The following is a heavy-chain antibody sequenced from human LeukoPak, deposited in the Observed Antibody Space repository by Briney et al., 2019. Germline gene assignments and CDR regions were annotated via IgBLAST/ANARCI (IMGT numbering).Heavy chain of an antibody. J-gene: IGHJ4*02. D-gene: IGHD1-14*01. Sequence: GGSLRLSCVGSGFTFSSYWMAWVRQAPGKGLEWVANIKDDGSEKYSVDSVKGRFTISRGNAKNLLYLQMSSLRAEGTAVYYCARARIDYWGQGTLVTVSS. CDR2: IKDDGSEK. V-gene: IGHV3-7*04. CDR1: GFTFSSYW. CDR3: ARARIDY.